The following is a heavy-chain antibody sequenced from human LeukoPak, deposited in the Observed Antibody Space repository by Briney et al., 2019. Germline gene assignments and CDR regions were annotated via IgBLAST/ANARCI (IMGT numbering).Heavy chain of an antibody. Sequence: GGSLRLSCAASGFTFSSYWMSWVRQAPGKGLEWVANIKQDGSEKYYVDSEKGRFTISRDNAKNSLYLQMNSLRAEDTAVYYCARDWSGWYFDYWGQGTLVTVSS. CDR1: GFTFSSYW. CDR2: IKQDGSEK. J-gene: IGHJ4*02. V-gene: IGHV3-7*01. CDR3: ARDWSGWYFDY. D-gene: IGHD3-3*01.